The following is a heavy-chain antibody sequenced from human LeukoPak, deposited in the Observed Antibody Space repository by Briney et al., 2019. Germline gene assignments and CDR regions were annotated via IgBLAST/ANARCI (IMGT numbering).Heavy chain of an antibody. D-gene: IGHD1/OR15-1a*01. Sequence: GGSLRLSCAASGFTFDDYAMRWVREVPGKGLGWVSSINWNSGSIAYADSVKGRFTISRDNAKKSLYLQMNSLRAEDMALYYCAKDMAGTTLYYFDFWGQGTLVTVSS. CDR3: AKDMAGTTLYYFDF. V-gene: IGHV3-9*03. J-gene: IGHJ4*02. CDR1: GFTFDDYA. CDR2: INWNSGSI.